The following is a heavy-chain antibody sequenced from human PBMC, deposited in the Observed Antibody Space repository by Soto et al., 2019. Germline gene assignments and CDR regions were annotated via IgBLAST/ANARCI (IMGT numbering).Heavy chain of an antibody. Sequence: SETLSLTCAVYGGSFSGYYWRWIRQPPGKGLEWIGEINHSGSTNYNPSLKSRVTISVDTSKNQYSLKLSSVTAADTAVYYCARGRYDFWSGYFPRDSNWFDPWGQGTLVTVSS. J-gene: IGHJ5*02. V-gene: IGHV4-34*01. CDR2: INHSGST. CDR1: GGSFSGYY. CDR3: ARGRYDFWSGYFPRDSNWFDP. D-gene: IGHD3-3*01.